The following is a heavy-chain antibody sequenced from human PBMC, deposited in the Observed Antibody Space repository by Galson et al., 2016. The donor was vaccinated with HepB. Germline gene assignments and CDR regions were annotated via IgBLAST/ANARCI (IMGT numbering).Heavy chain of an antibody. CDR2: VSSDGNTH. J-gene: IGHJ4*02. CDR3: ARDAKDHSILGDYGDHFDY. V-gene: IGHV3-30*03. CDR1: GFSFSNYA. Sequence: SLRLSCAGSGFSFSNYALHWVRQAPGKGLEWVAVVSSDGNTHFYGDAVKGRFTISRDNSKNTLFLQMNGLRPDDTAVYYCARDAKDHSILGDYGDHFDYWGQRSLVTVSS. D-gene: IGHD4-17*01.